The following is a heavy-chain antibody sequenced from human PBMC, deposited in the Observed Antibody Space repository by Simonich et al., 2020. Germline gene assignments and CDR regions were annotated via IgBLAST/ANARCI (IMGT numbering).Heavy chain of an antibody. CDR2: ISSSSSDI. CDR3: ARARGDSSSWYFDY. CDR1: GFTFSSYS. J-gene: IGHJ4*02. V-gene: IGHV3-21*01. Sequence: EVQLVESGGGLVKPGGSLRLSCAASGFTFSSYSMNWVRQAPGKGLEGVSSISSSSSDIYYADSVKGRFTISRDNAKNSLYLQMNSLRAEDTAVYYCARARGDSSSWYFDYWGQGTLVTVSS. D-gene: IGHD6-13*01.